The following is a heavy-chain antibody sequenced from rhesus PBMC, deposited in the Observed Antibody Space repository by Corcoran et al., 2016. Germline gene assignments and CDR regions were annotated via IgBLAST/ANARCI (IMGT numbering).Heavy chain of an antibody. Sequence: QVQLQESGPGLVKPSETLSLTCAVSGYSISSGSYWNWIRQPPGKGLGWIGSIYGSGGSNYLTPSLKSRVTLSVDTSKNQFSLKLSSVTAADTAVYYCARDEGYSMIYWGQGVLVTVSS. J-gene: IGHJ4*01. CDR2: IYGSGGSN. CDR3: ARDEGYSMIY. V-gene: IGHV4S14*01. D-gene: IGHD5-42*01. CDR1: GYSISSGSY.